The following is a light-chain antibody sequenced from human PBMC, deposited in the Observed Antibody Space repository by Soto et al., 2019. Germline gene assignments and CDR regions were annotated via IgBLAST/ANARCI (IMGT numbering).Light chain of an antibody. V-gene: IGKV3-20*01. J-gene: IGKJ3*01. Sequence: EVVLTQSPGTLSLSPGESATLSCRASQTVSSNYLAWYQQKPGQTPRLLIYGASIRATGIPDRFSGSGSETDFTLTISRLEPEDFAVYYCQQYGTSPLTFGPGTRVD. CDR1: QTVSSNY. CDR3: QQYGTSPLT. CDR2: GAS.